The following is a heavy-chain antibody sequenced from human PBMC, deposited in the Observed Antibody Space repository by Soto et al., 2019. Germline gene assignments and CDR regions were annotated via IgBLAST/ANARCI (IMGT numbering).Heavy chain of an antibody. CDR3: AKQLNYDFWSGYPDAFDI. J-gene: IGHJ3*02. V-gene: IGHV3-23*01. Sequence: EVQLLKSGGGLVQPGGSLRLSCAASGFTFSSHAMSWVRQAPGKGLEWVSGISGSGGSTYSADSVKGRFTISRDNSKNTLYLQMNSLRAEDTALYYCAKQLNYDFWSGYPDAFDIWGQGTMVIVSS. CDR2: ISGSGGST. D-gene: IGHD3-3*01. CDR1: GFTFSSHA.